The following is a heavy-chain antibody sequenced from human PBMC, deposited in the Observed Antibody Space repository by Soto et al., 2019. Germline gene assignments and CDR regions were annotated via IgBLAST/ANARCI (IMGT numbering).Heavy chain of an antibody. CDR1: GFTFSDYY. D-gene: IGHD5-12*01. CDR3: ARDRLGGYKLDL. J-gene: IGHJ5*02. CDR2: ISSSGSTV. V-gene: IGHV3-11*01. Sequence: QVQLVESGGGLVKPGGSLRLSCAASGFTFSDYYMSWIRQAPGKGLEWLSYISSSGSTVFYADSLKGRFTVSRDNAKNSLYLQMNSLTAADTAVYFCARDRLGGYKLDLWGQGTLVTVSS.